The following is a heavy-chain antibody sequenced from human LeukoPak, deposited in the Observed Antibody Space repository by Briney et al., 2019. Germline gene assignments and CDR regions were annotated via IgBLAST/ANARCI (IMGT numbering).Heavy chain of an antibody. J-gene: IGHJ4*02. CDR2: INQEGSET. D-gene: IGHD6-13*01. CDR3: AREGTSQQLVPPYFDY. Sequence: GGSLRLSCAASGFDFSTSWMSWIRQAPGKGLEWVANINQEGSETYFGGSLKGRFTISRDNSKNTLYLQMNSLRAEDTAVYYCAREGTSQQLVPPYFDYWGQGTLVTVPS. V-gene: IGHV3-7*01. CDR1: GFDFSTSW.